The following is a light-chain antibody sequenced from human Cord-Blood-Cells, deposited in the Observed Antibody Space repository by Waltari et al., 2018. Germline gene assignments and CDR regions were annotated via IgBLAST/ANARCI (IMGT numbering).Light chain of an antibody. CDR3: QKYNSAPQK. J-gene: IGKJ3*01. V-gene: IGKV1-27*01. CDR2: AAS. Sequence: IQLTLPPHSLSASVGARVTITCRASQGISSYLGWYQQKPGKVPKLLIYAASTLQSAVPSRISGSGAGTDFTLTMSSLKPEDVATYCGQKYNSAPQKFGAATKVDI. CDR1: QGISSY.